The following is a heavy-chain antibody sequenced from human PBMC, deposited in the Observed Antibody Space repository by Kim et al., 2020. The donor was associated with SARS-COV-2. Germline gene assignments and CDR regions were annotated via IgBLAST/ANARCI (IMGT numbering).Heavy chain of an antibody. J-gene: IGHJ4*02. Sequence: SETLSLTCAVYGGSFSGYYWSWIRQPPGKGLEWIGEINHSGSTNYNPSLKSRVTISVDTSKNQFSLKLSSVTAADTAVYYCARTGPENIRYLHYWGQGTLVTVSS. V-gene: IGHV4-34*01. CDR3: ARTGPENIRYLHY. CDR2: INHSGST. CDR1: GGSFSGYY. D-gene: IGHD1-1*01.